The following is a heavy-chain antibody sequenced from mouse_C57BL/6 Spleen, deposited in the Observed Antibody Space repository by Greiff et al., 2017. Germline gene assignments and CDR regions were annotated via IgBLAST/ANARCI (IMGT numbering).Heavy chain of an antibody. V-gene: IGHV5-4*01. CDR2: ISDGGSYT. CDR1: GFTFSSYA. D-gene: IGHD2-3*01. J-gene: IGHJ2*01. CDR3: ARDRSDGHFDY. Sequence: EVKLMESGGGLVKPGGSLKLSCAASGFTFSSYAMSWVRQTPEKRLEWVATISDGGSYTYYPDNVKGRFTISRDNAKNNLYLQMSHLKSEDTAMYYCARDRSDGHFDYWGQGTTLTVSS.